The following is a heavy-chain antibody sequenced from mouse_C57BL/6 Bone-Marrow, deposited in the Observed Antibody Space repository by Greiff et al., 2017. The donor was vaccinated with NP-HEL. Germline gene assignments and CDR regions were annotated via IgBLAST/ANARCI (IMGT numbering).Heavy chain of an antibody. V-gene: IGHV1-18*01. Sequence: EVQLQQSGPELVKPGASVKIPCKASGYTFTDYNMDWVKQSHGKSLEWIGDINPNNGGTIYNQKFKGKATLTVDKSSSTAYMELRSLTSEDTAVYYCALIYYDYRKAMDYWGQGTSVTVSS. D-gene: IGHD2-4*01. CDR3: ALIYYDYRKAMDY. CDR1: GYTFTDYN. CDR2: INPNNGGT. J-gene: IGHJ4*01.